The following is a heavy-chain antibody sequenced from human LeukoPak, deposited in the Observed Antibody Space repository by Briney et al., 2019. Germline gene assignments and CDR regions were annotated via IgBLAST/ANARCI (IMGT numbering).Heavy chain of an antibody. CDR3: ANTLGVAATWDGFDI. V-gene: IGHV4-34*01. D-gene: IGHD6-19*01. J-gene: IGHJ3*02. Sequence: PSETLSLTCAVYGGSFSGYYWSWIRQPPGKGLEWIGEINHSGSTNYNPSLRSRVTISVDTSKNQFSLNLKSVTPADTAVYYCANTLGVAATWDGFDIWGQGTMVTVSS. CDR1: GGSFSGYY. CDR2: INHSGST.